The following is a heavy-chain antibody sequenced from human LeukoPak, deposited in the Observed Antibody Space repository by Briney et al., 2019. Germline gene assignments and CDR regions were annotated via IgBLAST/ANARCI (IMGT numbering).Heavy chain of an antibody. CDR2: ISWNSGSI. Sequence: GRSLRLSCAASGFTFDDYAMHWVWQAPGKGLEWVSGISWNSGSIGYADSVKGRFTISRDNAKNSLYLQMNSLRAEDTALYYCAKGAVHTNYDFWSGYYRPRLGFDYWGQGTLVTVSS. CDR1: GFTFDDYA. V-gene: IGHV3-9*01. CDR3: AKGAVHTNYDFWSGYYRPRLGFDY. J-gene: IGHJ4*02. D-gene: IGHD3-3*01.